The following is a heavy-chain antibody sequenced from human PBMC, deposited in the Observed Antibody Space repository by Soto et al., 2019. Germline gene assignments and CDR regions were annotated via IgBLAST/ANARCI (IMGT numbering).Heavy chain of an antibody. CDR3: ARDSCPSSGYYPYWFDP. Sequence: QVQLVQSGAEVKKPGSSVKVSCKASGGTFSSYAISWVRQAPGQGLEWMGEIIPIFGTANYAQKLQGRVTITADDSTITAYMELTSLRSEDTAVYYCARDSCPSSGYYPYWFDPWGQGTLVTVSS. CDR2: IIPIFGTA. CDR1: GGTFSSYA. V-gene: IGHV1-69*12. D-gene: IGHD3-22*01. J-gene: IGHJ5*01.